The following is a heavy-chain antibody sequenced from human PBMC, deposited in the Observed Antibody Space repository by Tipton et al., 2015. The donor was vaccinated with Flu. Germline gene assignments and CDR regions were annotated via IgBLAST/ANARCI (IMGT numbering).Heavy chain of an antibody. Sequence: QLVQSGGGVVQPGRSLRLSCAASGFTFSSYAMHWVRQAPGKGLEWVAVISYDGSNKYYADSVKGRFTISRDNSKNTLYLQMNSLRAEDTAVYYCAREGRLLRGGGPDAFDIWGQGTMVTVSS. CDR2: ISYDGSNK. CDR1: GFTFSSYA. V-gene: IGHV3-30*04. CDR3: AREGRLLRGGGPDAFDI. D-gene: IGHD2-15*01. J-gene: IGHJ3*02.